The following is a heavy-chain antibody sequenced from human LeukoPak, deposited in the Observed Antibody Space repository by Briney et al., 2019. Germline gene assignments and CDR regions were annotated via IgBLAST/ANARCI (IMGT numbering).Heavy chain of an antibody. CDR1: GDSISSSPYY. CDR3: ARRLKPMFSFASYFHY. D-gene: IGHD3-10*02. CDR2: IYYSGST. Sequence: SETLSLTCTVSGDSISSSPYYWEWIRQPPGKGLEWIGSIYYSGSTYYNPSLTSRVTISVDTSKNQFSLKLSSVTAADTAVYYCARRLKPMFSFASYFHYWGQGTLVTVSS. J-gene: IGHJ4*02. V-gene: IGHV4-39*01.